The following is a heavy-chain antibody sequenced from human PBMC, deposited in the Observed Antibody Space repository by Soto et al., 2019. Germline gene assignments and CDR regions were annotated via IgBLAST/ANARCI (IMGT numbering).Heavy chain of an antibody. J-gene: IGHJ6*02. V-gene: IGHV3-74*01. CDR1: GLTFIRYY. D-gene: IGHD6-13*01. CDR2: INSDGGSS. CDR3: ARGRGPQLNYYYSGMDV. Sequence: PGGSLRLSCVASGLTFIRYYMHCGRQAPGEGVGWVSRINSDGGSSGYADSLKGRFTFSRDNPNNTLYLQMNSPRAADTAVYYCARGRGPQLNYYYSGMDVWGQGTMVTVSS.